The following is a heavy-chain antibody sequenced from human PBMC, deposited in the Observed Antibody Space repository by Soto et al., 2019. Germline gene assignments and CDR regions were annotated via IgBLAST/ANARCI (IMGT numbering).Heavy chain of an antibody. V-gene: IGHV3-21*01. Sequence: RESLRLSCAASGFTFSSYSMDWVRQAPGKGLEWVSSISSSSSYIYYADSVKGRFTISRDNAKNSLYLQMNSLRAEDTAVYYCARDQPGYSYGYGLGYWGQGT. D-gene: IGHD5-18*01. CDR3: ARDQPGYSYGYGLGY. CDR1: GFTFSSYS. J-gene: IGHJ4*02. CDR2: ISSSSSYI.